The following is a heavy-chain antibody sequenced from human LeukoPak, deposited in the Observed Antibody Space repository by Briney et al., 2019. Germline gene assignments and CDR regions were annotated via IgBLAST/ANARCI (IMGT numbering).Heavy chain of an antibody. D-gene: IGHD4-23*01. Sequence: GGSLRLSCAASGFTFSSYWMNWVRQAPGKGLVWVSRIASDGSSTTYADSVKGRFSISRDNAKNTLYLQMNSLRVEDTAVYYCARGRPHGNDYWGQGTLATVSS. CDR1: GFTFSSYW. CDR2: IASDGSST. V-gene: IGHV3-74*01. CDR3: ARGRPHGNDY. J-gene: IGHJ4*02.